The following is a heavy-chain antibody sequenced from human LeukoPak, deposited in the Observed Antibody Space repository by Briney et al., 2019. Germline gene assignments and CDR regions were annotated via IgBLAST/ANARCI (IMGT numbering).Heavy chain of an antibody. CDR3: ARATGSGGSRFYYYYYMDV. D-gene: IGHD3-10*01. CDR1: GYTFTSYG. V-gene: IGHV1-18*01. CDR2: ISAYNGNT. J-gene: IGHJ6*03. Sequence: ASVKVSCKASGYTFTSYGISWVRQAPGQGLEWMGWISAYNGNTNYAQKLQGRVTITADKSTSTAYMELSSLRSEDTAVYYCARATGSGGSRFYYYYYMDVWGKGTTVTVSS.